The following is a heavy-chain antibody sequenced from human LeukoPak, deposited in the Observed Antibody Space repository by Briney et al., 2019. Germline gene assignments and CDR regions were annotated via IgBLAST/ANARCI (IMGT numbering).Heavy chain of an antibody. CDR1: GFIFSNYA. J-gene: IGHJ5*02. CDR2: ITGTAYKT. V-gene: IGHV3-23*01. Sequence: GGSLRLSCAASGFIFSNYAMAWVRQAPGKGLKWVSAITGTAYKTYYADSVKGRFTISRDNSKNTLYLQMNTLRAEDTAIYYCAKNLRGNYDTLTAFDPWGPGTLVTVSS. CDR3: AKNLRGNYDTLTAFDP. D-gene: IGHD3-9*01.